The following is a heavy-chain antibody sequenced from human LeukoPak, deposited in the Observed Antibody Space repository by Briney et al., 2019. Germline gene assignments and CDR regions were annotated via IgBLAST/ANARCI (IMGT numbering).Heavy chain of an antibody. Sequence: SETLSLTCAVYGGSFSSYYWSWIRQPPGKGLEWIGEIFHGGNTNYNPSLKSRVTISVDKSNNQFSLKLSSVTAADTAVYYCARNKESNSWYPVFDYWGQGTLVTVSS. V-gene: IGHV4-34*12. CDR1: GGSFSSYY. J-gene: IGHJ4*02. CDR3: ARNKESNSWYPVFDY. CDR2: IFHGGNT. D-gene: IGHD6-13*01.